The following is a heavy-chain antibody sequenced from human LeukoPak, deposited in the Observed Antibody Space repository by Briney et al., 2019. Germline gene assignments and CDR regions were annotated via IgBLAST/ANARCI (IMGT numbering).Heavy chain of an antibody. V-gene: IGHV3-11*05. CDR3: ARDLSRWELDY. J-gene: IGHJ4*02. D-gene: IGHD1-26*01. Sequence: GGSLRLSCAASGFAFSDYYMSWIRQAPGKGLGWVSYISSSTSYTSYADSVKGRFTISRDNAKNSLFLQMNSLRAEDTAVYYCARDLSRWELDYWGQGTLVTVSS. CDR2: ISSSTSYT. CDR1: GFAFSDYY.